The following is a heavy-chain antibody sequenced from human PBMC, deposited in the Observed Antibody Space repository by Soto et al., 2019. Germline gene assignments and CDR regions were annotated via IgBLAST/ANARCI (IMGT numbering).Heavy chain of an antibody. Sequence: ASVKVSCKASGYHFTSNAMHWVRQAPGQRLEWMGWINAGNGNTKYSQKFQGRVTITRDTSASTAYMELSSLRSEDTAVYYCASVTSDYYGMGVWGQGTTVTVSS. CDR3: ASVTSDYYGMGV. J-gene: IGHJ6*02. CDR1: GYHFTSNA. CDR2: INAGNGNT. V-gene: IGHV1-3*01.